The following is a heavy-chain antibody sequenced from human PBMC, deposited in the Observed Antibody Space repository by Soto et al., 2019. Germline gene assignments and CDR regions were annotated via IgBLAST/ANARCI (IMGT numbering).Heavy chain of an antibody. V-gene: IGHV3-33*01. CDR3: ARSMTSYYYGMDV. CDR2: IWYDGSNK. J-gene: IGHJ6*02. Sequence: PGGSLRLSCAASGFTFSSYGMHWVRQAPGKGLEWVAVIWYDGSNKYYADSAKGRFTISRDNSKNTLYLQMNSLRAEDTAVYYCARSMTSYYYGMDVWGQGTTVTVSS. CDR1: GFTFSSYG.